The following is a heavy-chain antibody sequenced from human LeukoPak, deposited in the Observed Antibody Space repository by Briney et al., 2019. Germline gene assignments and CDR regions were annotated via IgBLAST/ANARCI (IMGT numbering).Heavy chain of an antibody. CDR3: ARVRICGRSSWYCFDY. CDR1: GYTFTGYY. D-gene: IGHD6-13*01. CDR2: INPNSGGT. V-gene: IGHV1-2*02. Sequence: ASVKVSCKASGYTFTGYYMHWVRQAPGQGLEWMGWINPNSGGTNYAQKFQGRVTMTRDTSISTAYMELSRLRSDDTAVYYCARVRICGRSSWYCFDYWGQGTLVTVSS. J-gene: IGHJ4*02.